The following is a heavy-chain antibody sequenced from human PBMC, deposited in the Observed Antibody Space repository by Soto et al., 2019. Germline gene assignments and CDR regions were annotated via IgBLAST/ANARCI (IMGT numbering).Heavy chain of an antibody. V-gene: IGHV3-48*02. CDR2: ISSSSSTI. J-gene: IGHJ5*02. D-gene: IGHD2-2*01. CDR3: ARESAARNWFDP. Sequence: GGSQRLSCAASGFTFSSYSMNWVRQAPGKGLEWVSYISSSSSTIYYADSVKGRFTISRDNAKNSLYLQMNSLRDEDTAVYYCARESAARNWFDPWGQGTLVTVSS. CDR1: GFTFSSYS.